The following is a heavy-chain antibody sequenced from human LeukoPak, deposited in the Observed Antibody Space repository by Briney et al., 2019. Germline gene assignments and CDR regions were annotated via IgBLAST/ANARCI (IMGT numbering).Heavy chain of an antibody. CDR2: ISSRGVNT. V-gene: IGHV3-23*01. CDR1: GFTFSSYA. D-gene: IGHD2-15*01. J-gene: IGHJ4*02. CDR3: AKERVGAAAPASFDY. Sequence: GGSLRLSCAASGFTFSSYAMSWVRQAPGKGLGWVSAISSRGVNTNYADSVKGRFTISRDNSRNTLYLQMNSLRAEDTAVYYCAKERVGAAAPASFDYWGQGTLVTVSS.